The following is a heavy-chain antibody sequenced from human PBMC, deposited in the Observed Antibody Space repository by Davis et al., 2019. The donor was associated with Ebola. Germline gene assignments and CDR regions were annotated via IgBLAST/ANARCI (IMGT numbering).Heavy chain of an antibody. V-gene: IGHV1-2*02. CDR2: INPNSGGT. J-gene: IGHJ6*02. Sequence: ASVKVSCKASGYTFTGYYMHWVRQAPGQGLEWMGWINPNSGGTNYAQKFQGRVTMTRDTSISTAYMELSRLRSEDTAVYYCASSSSTQYYYYGMDVWGQGTTVTVSS. CDR3: ASSSSTQYYYYGMDV. CDR1: GYTFTGYY. D-gene: IGHD2-2*01.